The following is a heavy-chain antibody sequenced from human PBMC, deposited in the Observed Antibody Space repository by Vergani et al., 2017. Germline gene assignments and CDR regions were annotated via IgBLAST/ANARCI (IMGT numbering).Heavy chain of an antibody. CDR2: MNLNSGNT. CDR1: GYTFSSYE. CDR3: ASAKTLTGGKYYFDY. Sequence: QVQLVQSGAEVKKPGASVKVSCQASGYTFSSYEINWVRQATGQGLEWMGWMNLNSGNTGYAQKFQGRVTMTRNNSIGTAYMELSSLRSEDTAVYYCASAKTLTGGKYYFDYWGQGTLVTVSS. V-gene: IGHV1-8*01. J-gene: IGHJ4*02. D-gene: IGHD3-16*01.